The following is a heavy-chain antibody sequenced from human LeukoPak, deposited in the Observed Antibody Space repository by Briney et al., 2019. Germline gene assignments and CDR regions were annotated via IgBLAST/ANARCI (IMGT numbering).Heavy chain of an antibody. D-gene: IGHD6-6*01. CDR3: ARAWKYSSSSDYYFDY. V-gene: IGHV3-11*04. Sequence: GGSLRLSCAASGFTFSDYYMSWIRQAPGKGLEWVSYISSSGSTIYYADSVKGRFTISRDNAKNSLYLQMNSLRAEDTAVYYCARAWKYSSSSDYYFDYWGQGTLVTVSS. J-gene: IGHJ4*02. CDR1: GFTFSDYY. CDR2: ISSSGSTI.